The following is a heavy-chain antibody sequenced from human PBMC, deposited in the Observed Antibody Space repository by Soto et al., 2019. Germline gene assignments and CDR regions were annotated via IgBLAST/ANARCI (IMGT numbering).Heavy chain of an antibody. CDR3: SGGIQLWPFDY. V-gene: IGHV1-69*01. J-gene: IGHJ4*02. D-gene: IGHD5-18*01. Sequence: QGPLVQSGAEVKKPGSSVKVSCKASGGTFSSYAISWVRQAPGQGLEWLGGIIRISGTANSAQKFQGRVTIHADEATSTAYMELSSLRSEDTAVYYCSGGIQLWPFDYWGQGTLVTVSS. CDR1: GGTFSSYA. CDR2: IIRISGTA.